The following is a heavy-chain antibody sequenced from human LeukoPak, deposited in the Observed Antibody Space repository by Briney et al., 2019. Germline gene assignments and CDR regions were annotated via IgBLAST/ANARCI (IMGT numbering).Heavy chain of an antibody. J-gene: IGHJ4*02. V-gene: IGHV3-30-3*01. Sequence: GGSLRLSCAASGFTFSSYAMHWVRQAPGKGLEWVAGISYDGSNKYYADSVKGRFTISRDNSKNTLYLQMNSLRAEDTAVYYCAKDKIGYCSSTSCCPVDYWGQGTLVTVSS. D-gene: IGHD2-2*01. CDR3: AKDKIGYCSSTSCCPVDY. CDR2: ISYDGSNK. CDR1: GFTFSSYA.